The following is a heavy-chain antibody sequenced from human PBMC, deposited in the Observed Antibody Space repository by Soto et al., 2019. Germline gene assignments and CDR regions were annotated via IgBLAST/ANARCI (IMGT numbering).Heavy chain of an antibody. V-gene: IGHV1-18*01. CDR2: ISAYNGNT. J-gene: IGHJ4*02. D-gene: IGHD3-16*01. CDR1: GYTFTSYA. Sequence: QVQLVQSGAEVKKPGASVKVSCKTSGYTFTSYAISWVRQAPGQGLEWMGWISAYNGNTKYAQKLQGRATMTTDTPTSTAYMDLRSLRSDDTAVYYCARDHGGGITLEWGQGTQVTVSS. CDR3: ARDHGGGITLE.